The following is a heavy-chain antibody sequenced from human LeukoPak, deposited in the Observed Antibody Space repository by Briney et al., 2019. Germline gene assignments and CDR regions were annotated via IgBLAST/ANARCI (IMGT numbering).Heavy chain of an antibody. CDR2: FSGSVDTT. CDR1: GFTFTTYA. CDR3: TTLGYHLDS. V-gene: IGHV3-23*01. D-gene: IGHD3-22*01. J-gene: IGHJ4*02. Sequence: GGSLRLSCAASGFTFTTYAMSWVRQTPGKGLEWVSTFSGSVDTTYHADSVKGRFTISRDNAKNLLFLQMNNLRAEDTALYYCTTLGYHLDSWGQGTLVTVSS.